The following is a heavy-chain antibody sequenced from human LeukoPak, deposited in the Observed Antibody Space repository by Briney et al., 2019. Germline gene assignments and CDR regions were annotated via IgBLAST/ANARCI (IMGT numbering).Heavy chain of an antibody. CDR3: ARELGYCSSTSCSRRRYFDY. D-gene: IGHD2-2*01. CDR2: INHSGST. V-gene: IGHV4-34*01. J-gene: IGHJ4*02. CDR1: GGSFSGYY. Sequence: PSETLSLTCAVYGGSFSGYYWSWIRQPPGKGLEWLGEINHSGSTNYNPSLKSRVTISVDTSKNQFSLKLSSVTAADTAVYYCARELGYCSSTSCSRRRYFDYWGQGTLVTVSS.